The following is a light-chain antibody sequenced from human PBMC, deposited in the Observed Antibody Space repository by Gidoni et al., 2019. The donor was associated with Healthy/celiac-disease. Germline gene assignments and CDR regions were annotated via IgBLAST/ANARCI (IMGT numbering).Light chain of an antibody. V-gene: IGKV3-15*01. J-gene: IGKJ5*01. CDR2: GAS. Sequence: EIVMTQSPATLSVSPGERATLSCRASQSVSSNLAWYQQKPGQAPRLLIYGASTRATGIPARFSGSGSGTEFTLTISSLQSEDFAVYYCQQYNNWPLSITFGQXTRLEIK. CDR3: QQYNNWPLSIT. CDR1: QSVSSN.